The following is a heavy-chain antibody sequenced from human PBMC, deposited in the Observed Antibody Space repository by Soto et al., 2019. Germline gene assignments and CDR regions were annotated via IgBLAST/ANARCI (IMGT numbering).Heavy chain of an antibody. J-gene: IGHJ4*02. D-gene: IGHD3-10*01. CDR2: IFSSGRA. CDR3: ARGGDNSPWYYSL. V-gene: IGHV4-59*02. Sequence: QVQLHESGPGLVKPSETLSLTCTVSGGSVNNNYWSWIRQAPGRGLAWIGYIFSSGRANYNPSLESRVTISVDTSKNQLSLKLTSVTAADTAVYYCARGGDNSPWYYSLWGQGTLVAVSS. CDR1: GGSVNNNY.